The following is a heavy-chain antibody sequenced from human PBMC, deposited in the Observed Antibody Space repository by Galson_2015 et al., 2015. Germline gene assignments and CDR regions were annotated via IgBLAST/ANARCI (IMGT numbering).Heavy chain of an antibody. CDR2: ISLYNGKT. J-gene: IGHJ4*02. Sequence: SVKVSCKASGYTFTNYGITWVRQAPGKGFEWVGWISLYNGKTEYAQKFQGRVTMTTDTSTSTAYMDLRSLRSDDTAVYYCARVVGSFDYWGQGTLVTVSS. CDR1: GYTFTNYG. CDR3: ARVVGSFDY. D-gene: IGHD1-26*01. V-gene: IGHV1-18*01.